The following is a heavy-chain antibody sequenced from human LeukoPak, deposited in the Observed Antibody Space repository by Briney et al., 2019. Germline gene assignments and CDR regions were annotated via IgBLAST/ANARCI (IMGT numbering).Heavy chain of an antibody. Sequence: SSETLSLTCTVSGGSISSYYWSWLRQPAGKGLEWFGHIYSSGSTNYNPSLKSRVTMSVDTSKNQFSLKLSSVTAADTAVYYCARQYYGSGSKFDPWGQGTLVTVSS. V-gene: IGHV4-4*07. CDR3: ARQYYGSGSKFDP. CDR1: GGSISSYY. J-gene: IGHJ5*02. CDR2: IYSSGST. D-gene: IGHD3-10*01.